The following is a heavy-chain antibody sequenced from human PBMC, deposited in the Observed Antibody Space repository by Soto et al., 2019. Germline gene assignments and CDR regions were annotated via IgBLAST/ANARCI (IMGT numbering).Heavy chain of an antibody. Sequence: GASVKVSCKASGYTFTSYDINWVRQATGQGLEWMGWMNPNSGNTGYAQKFQGRVTMTRNTSISTAYMELSSLRSEDTAAYYCARRLKQWLVNWFDPWGQGTLVTVSS. D-gene: IGHD6-19*01. V-gene: IGHV1-8*01. J-gene: IGHJ5*02. CDR1: GYTFTSYD. CDR2: MNPNSGNT. CDR3: ARRLKQWLVNWFDP.